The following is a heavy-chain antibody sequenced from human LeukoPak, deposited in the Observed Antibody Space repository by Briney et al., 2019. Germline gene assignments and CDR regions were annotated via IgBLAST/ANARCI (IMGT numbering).Heavy chain of an antibody. D-gene: IGHD6-13*01. CDR1: GFPFSSYA. Sequence: PGGSLRLSCAASGFPFSSYAMSRVRQAPGKGLEWVSAISGSGGDTNYADSVKGRFTISRDNSKNTLYLQMNSLRAADTAVYYCAKTRRVAAAGTVNYWGQGTLVTVSS. CDR2: ISGSGGDT. CDR3: AKTRRVAAAGTVNY. J-gene: IGHJ4*02. V-gene: IGHV3-23*01.